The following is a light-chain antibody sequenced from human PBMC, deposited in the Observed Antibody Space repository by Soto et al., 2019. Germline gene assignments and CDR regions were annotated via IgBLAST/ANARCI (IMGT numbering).Light chain of an antibody. J-gene: IGLJ1*01. CDR3: AALYDSLNGYV. Sequence: QSALTQPPSGSGTPGQRVTISCSGSSSNIGSNTVNWYQQLPGTAPKLLIYSNNQRPSGVPDRFSGSKSGTSASLAISGLQSEDKADYYCAALYDSLNGYVFGTGTKVTV. CDR1: SSNIGSNT. V-gene: IGLV1-44*01. CDR2: SNN.